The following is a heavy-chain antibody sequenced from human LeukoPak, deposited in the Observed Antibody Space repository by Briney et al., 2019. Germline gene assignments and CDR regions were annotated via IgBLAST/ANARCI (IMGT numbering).Heavy chain of an antibody. D-gene: IGHD2-15*01. Sequence: PSGTLSLTCVVSGDSISNGNWWSWVRQPPGKGLERIGEIYHSGSTNYNPSLKSRVTMSVDKSQNHFSLNLNSVTAADTAVYYCARLCSGGSCSSYFDYWGQGTLVTVSS. J-gene: IGHJ4*02. V-gene: IGHV4-4*02. CDR1: GDSISNGNW. CDR3: ARLCSGGSCSSYFDY. CDR2: IYHSGST.